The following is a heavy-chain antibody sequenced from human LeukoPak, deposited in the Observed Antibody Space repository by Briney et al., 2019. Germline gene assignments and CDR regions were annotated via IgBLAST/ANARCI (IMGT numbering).Heavy chain of an antibody. CDR1: GFPFSSYS. J-gene: IGHJ4*02. D-gene: IGHD3-10*01. V-gene: IGHV3-21*01. CDR3: ARGALLYPFDY. Sequence: PGGSLRLSCAASGFPFSSYSMNWVRQAPGKGLEWVSSISSSSSYIYYADSVKGRFTISRDNAKNSLYLQMNSLRAEDTAIYYCARGALLYPFDYWGQGTLVTVSS. CDR2: ISSSSSYI.